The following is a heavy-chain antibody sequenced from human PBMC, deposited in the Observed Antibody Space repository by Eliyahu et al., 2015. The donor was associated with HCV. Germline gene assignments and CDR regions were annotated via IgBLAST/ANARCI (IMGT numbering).Heavy chain of an antibody. CDR2: IHYSGST. CDR1: GGSITTYY. D-gene: IGHD6-19*01. CDR3: SSGGGGIAVAGTGGWFDP. J-gene: IGHJ5*02. Sequence: QVQLQESGPGLVKPSETLSLICTXSGGSITTYYWSWIRRPPGKGLXXIGYIHYSGSTNYNPSXKSRVTMSVDTSKNQFSLKLKSVTAADTAVYYCSSGGGGIAVAGTGGWFDPWGQGTLVTVSS. V-gene: IGHV4-59*01.